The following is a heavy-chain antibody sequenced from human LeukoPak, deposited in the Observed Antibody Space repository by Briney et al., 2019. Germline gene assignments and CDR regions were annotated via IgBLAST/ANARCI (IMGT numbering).Heavy chain of an antibody. CDR3: ARDIMGTMVRGVISHWYFDL. CDR1: GYIFTDYY. Sequence: GASVKVSCKASGYIFTDYYMHWVRQARGQGLEWMGWINPNSGGTYFAQKFQGRVTMTRDTSISTAYMELSRLRSDDTAVYYCARDIMGTMVRGVISHWYFDLWGRGTLVTVSS. V-gene: IGHV1-2*02. D-gene: IGHD3-10*01. J-gene: IGHJ2*01. CDR2: INPNSGGT.